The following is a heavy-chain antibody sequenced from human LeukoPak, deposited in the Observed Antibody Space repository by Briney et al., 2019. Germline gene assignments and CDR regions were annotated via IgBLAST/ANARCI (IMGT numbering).Heavy chain of an antibody. CDR1: GFTFSSYG. CDR2: IRYDGSNK. V-gene: IGHV3-30*02. CDR3: ARDRRGSSGSYRFDY. J-gene: IGHJ4*02. Sequence: GGSLRLSCAASGFTFSSYGMHWVRQAPGKGLEWVAFIRYDGSNKYYADSVKGRFTISRDNAKNSLYLQMNSLRAEDTAVYYCARDRRGSSGSYRFDYWGQGTLVTVSS. D-gene: IGHD1-26*01.